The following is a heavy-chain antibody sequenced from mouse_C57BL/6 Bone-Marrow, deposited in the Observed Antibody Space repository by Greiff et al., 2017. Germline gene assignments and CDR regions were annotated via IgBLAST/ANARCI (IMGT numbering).Heavy chain of an antibody. V-gene: IGHV1-81*01. CDR1: GYTFTSYG. CDR3: AIYDGYWAWFAY. CDR2: IYPRSGNT. Sequence: QVQLQQSGAELARPGASVKLSCKASGYTFTSYGISWVKQRTGQGLEWIGEIYPRSGNTYYNEKFKGKATLTADKSSSTAYMELRSLTSEDSAVYFCAIYDGYWAWFAYWGQGTLVTVSA. D-gene: IGHD2-3*01. J-gene: IGHJ3*01.